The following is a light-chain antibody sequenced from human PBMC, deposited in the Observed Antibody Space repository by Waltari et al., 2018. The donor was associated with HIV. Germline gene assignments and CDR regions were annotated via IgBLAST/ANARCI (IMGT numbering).Light chain of an antibody. V-gene: IGKV1-39*01. CDR2: AAS. CDR1: QTISTF. J-gene: IGKJ3*01. Sequence: DIHMTQSPSSLSASVGDRVSISCRASQTISTFLNWYQQRPGTAPKLLIYAASNLQSGTPSRFSGSGSGTDFTLTIDSLQPEDFAIYYCQQSNSTPFTFGPGTKVDIK. CDR3: QQSNSTPFT.